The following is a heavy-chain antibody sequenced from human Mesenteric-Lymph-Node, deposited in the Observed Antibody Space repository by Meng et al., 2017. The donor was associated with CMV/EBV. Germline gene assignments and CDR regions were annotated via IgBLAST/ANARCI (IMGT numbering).Heavy chain of an antibody. V-gene: IGHV1-2*02. J-gene: IGHJ4*02. CDR1: GYNFTAFR. CDR3: ARVGVTTVTYFDY. Sequence: SGYNFTAFRIDWVRQAPGQGRELRGWINHNGGVTNYAQKFQGRVTMTRDTSINTAYMELNGLTSDDTAMYFCARVGVTTVTYFDYWGQGALVTVSS. D-gene: IGHD4-17*01. CDR2: INHNGGVT.